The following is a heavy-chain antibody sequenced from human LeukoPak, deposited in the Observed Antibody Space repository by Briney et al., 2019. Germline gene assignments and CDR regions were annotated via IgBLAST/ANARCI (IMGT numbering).Heavy chain of an antibody. CDR1: GFTFDNYA. Sequence: SLRLSCAASGFTFDNYAMHWVRQAPGKGLEWDSSISWNSGSIGYADSVKGRFTISRDNAKNSLYLQMNSLRAEDTALYYCAKGEWRDGYNFGFWGQGTLVTVSS. J-gene: IGHJ4*02. CDR2: ISWNSGSI. D-gene: IGHD5-24*01. CDR3: AKGEWRDGYNFGF. V-gene: IGHV3-9*01.